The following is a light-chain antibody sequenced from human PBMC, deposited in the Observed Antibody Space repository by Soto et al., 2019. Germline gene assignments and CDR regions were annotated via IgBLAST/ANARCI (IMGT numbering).Light chain of an antibody. V-gene: IGKV1-5*03. Sequence: DIPMTQSPSTLSTSVGDRVTITCRASQSINSWLAWNQQKPGKAPKLLISKASTLQSGVPSRFSGSGSGTEFSLIISSLQPDDFASYYCQQYKSYPYTFGQGTKRDIK. J-gene: IGKJ2*01. CDR3: QQYKSYPYT. CDR1: QSINSW. CDR2: KAS.